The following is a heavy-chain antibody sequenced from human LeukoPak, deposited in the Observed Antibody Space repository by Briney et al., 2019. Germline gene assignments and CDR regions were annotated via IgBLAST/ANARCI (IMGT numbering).Heavy chain of an antibody. J-gene: IGHJ4*02. CDR1: GGSLSSYY. V-gene: IGHV4-59*01. CDR3: ARASDYYGSRPLDY. D-gene: IGHD3-10*01. Sequence: SETLSLTCTVSGGSLSSYYWSWIRQPPGKGLEWIGYIYYSGSTNYNPSLKSRVTISVDTSKNQFSLKLSSVTAADTAVYYCARASDYYGSRPLDYWGQGTLVTVSS. CDR2: IYYSGST.